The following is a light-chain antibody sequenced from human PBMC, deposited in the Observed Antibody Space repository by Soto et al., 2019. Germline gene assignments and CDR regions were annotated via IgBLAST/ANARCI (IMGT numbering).Light chain of an antibody. CDR1: SSRIGSNY. V-gene: IGLV1-47*01. Sequence: QSVRPQPPSASGTPGQRVTVSCSVSSSRIGSNYVYWYQQLPGTAPKLLIYRNDQRPSGVPDRFSGSRSGTSASLAISGLRSDDEVIHHSPTCIVSLSATVFGTRI. CDR2: RND. J-gene: IGLJ1*01. CDR3: PTCIVSLSATV.